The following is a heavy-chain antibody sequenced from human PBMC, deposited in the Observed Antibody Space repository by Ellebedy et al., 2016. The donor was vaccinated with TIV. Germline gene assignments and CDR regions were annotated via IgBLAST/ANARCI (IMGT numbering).Heavy chain of an antibody. Sequence: SQTLSLTCAISGDSVSSNSAAWNWIRQSPSRGLEWLGRTYYRSKWYNDYAVSVKSRITINPDTSKNQFSLQLNSVTPEDTAVYYCARDMPLHYSSGWYYFDYWGQGTLVTVSS. J-gene: IGHJ4*02. V-gene: IGHV6-1*01. CDR2: TYYRSKWYN. CDR1: GDSVSSNSAA. D-gene: IGHD6-19*01. CDR3: ARDMPLHYSSGWYYFDY.